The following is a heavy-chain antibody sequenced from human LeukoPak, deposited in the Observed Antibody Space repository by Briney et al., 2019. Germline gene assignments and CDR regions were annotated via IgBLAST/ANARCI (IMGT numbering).Heavy chain of an antibody. J-gene: IGHJ3*02. D-gene: IGHD3-22*01. CDR1: GYTFTSYD. V-gene: IGHV1-8*02. CDR3: ARDAYDSSGYYVRDAFDI. CDR2: MNPNSGNT. Sequence: ASVKVSCKASGYTFTSYDINWVRQATGQGLEWMGWMNPNSGNTGYAQKFQGRVTITRNTSISTAYMELSSLRSEDTAVYYCARDAYDSSGYYVRDAFDIWGQGTMVTVSS.